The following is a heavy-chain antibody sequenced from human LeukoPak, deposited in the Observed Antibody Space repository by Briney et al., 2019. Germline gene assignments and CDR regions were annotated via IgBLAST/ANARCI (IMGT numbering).Heavy chain of an antibody. CDR2: ISNSGST. Sequence: SQTLSLTCTVSDGPIRSHYWTWIRQSPLKGLEWIGYISNSGSTKYNPSLKGRVTISIDTSKSQFSLRLTSVTAADTAVYYCGRDALVGYFSYYYIDVWGKGTTVTVSS. V-gene: IGHV4-59*11. D-gene: IGHD2-15*01. CDR3: GRDALVGYFSYYYIDV. J-gene: IGHJ6*03. CDR1: DGPIRSHY.